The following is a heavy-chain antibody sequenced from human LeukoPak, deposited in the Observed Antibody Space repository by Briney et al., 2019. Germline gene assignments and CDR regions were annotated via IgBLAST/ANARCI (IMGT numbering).Heavy chain of an antibody. CDR1: GYSFTSYG. V-gene: IGHV1-18*01. J-gene: IGHJ4*02. D-gene: IGHD6-19*01. CDR2: INAYNNT. Sequence: VSVKVSCKASGYSFTSYGISWVRQAPGQGLEWMGWINAYNNTNYAQKVQGRVTMTTDTSTSTAYMELRSLRSDDTAVYYCAREIAVAGNDHWGQGTLVTVSA. CDR3: AREIAVAGNDH.